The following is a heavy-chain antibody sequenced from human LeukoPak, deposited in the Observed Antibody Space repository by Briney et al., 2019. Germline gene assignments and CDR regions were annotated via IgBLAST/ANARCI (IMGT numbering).Heavy chain of an antibody. D-gene: IGHD3-3*01. V-gene: IGHV3-30*04. Sequence: GGSLRLSCSASGFTFSRYAMHWVRQAPGKGLEWVAVISYDGSNKYYADSVKGRFTISRDNSKNTLYLQMNSLRAEDTAVYYCARAYDFWSGYYNYGMDVWGQGTTVTVSS. CDR2: ISYDGSNK. CDR1: GFTFSRYA. J-gene: IGHJ6*02. CDR3: ARAYDFWSGYYNYGMDV.